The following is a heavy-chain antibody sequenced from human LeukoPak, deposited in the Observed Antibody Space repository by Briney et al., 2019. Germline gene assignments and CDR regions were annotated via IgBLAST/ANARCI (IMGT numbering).Heavy chain of an antibody. CDR3: ARDLGLLWFGEHYYYGMDV. J-gene: IGHJ6*02. Sequence: ASVKVSCKASGYTFTGYYMHWVRQAPGQGLEWMGWINPNSGGTNYAQKFQGWVTMTRDTSISTAYMELSRLRSDDTAVYYCARDLGLLWFGEHYYYGMDVWGQGTTVTVSS. D-gene: IGHD3-10*01. CDR1: GYTFTGYY. V-gene: IGHV1-2*04. CDR2: INPNSGGT.